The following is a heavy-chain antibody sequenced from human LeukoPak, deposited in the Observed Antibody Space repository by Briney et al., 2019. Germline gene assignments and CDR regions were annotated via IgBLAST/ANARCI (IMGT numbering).Heavy chain of an antibody. J-gene: IGHJ4*02. CDR2: ISYDGSNK. CDR1: GFTFSSYE. D-gene: IGHD3-22*01. Sequence: AGGSLRLSCAASGFTFSSYEMNWVRQAPGKGLEWVAVISYDGSNKYYADSVKGRFTISRDNSKNTLYLQMNSLRAEDTAVYYCARGRYYDSSGYYGLAYWGQGTLVTVSS. CDR3: ARGRYYDSSGYYGLAY. V-gene: IGHV3-30*04.